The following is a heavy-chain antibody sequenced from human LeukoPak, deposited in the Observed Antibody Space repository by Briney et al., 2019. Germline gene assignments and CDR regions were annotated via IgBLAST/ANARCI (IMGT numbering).Heavy chain of an antibody. CDR3: ARGRRVRGVITPLNY. V-gene: IGHV4-34*01. Sequence: PSETLSLTCAVYGGSFSGYYWSWIRQPPGKGLEWIGEINHSGSTNYNPSLKSRVTISVETSKNQFSLKLSSVTAADTAVYYCARGRRVRGVITPLNYWGQGTLVTVSS. J-gene: IGHJ4*02. CDR2: INHSGST. CDR1: GGSFSGYY. D-gene: IGHD3-10*01.